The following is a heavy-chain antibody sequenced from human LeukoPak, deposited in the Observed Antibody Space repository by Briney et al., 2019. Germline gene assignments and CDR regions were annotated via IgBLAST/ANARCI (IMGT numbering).Heavy chain of an antibody. CDR3: ARTTASSSSWAFYMDV. V-gene: IGHV4-39*07. J-gene: IGHJ6*03. Sequence: SETLSLTCTVSGASISSSSYYWGWIRQPPGKGLEWIGSIYYSGSTHYNPSLKSRVTISVDTSKNQFSLKLSSVTAADTAVYYCARTTASSSSWAFYMDVWGKGTTVTVSS. CDR2: IYYSGST. CDR1: GASISSSSYY. D-gene: IGHD6-13*01.